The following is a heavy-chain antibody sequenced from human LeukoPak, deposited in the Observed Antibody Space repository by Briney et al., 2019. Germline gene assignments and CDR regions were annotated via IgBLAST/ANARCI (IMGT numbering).Heavy chain of an antibody. Sequence: GRSLRLSCAASGFTFSSYGMHWVRQAPGKGLEWVAVISYDGSNKYYADSVKGRFTISRDNSKNTLYLQMNSLRAEDTAVYYCAKGDYYGSSGPLPFDYWGQGTLVTVSS. D-gene: IGHD3-22*01. CDR1: GFTFSSYG. V-gene: IGHV3-30*18. CDR2: ISYDGSNK. J-gene: IGHJ4*02. CDR3: AKGDYYGSSGPLPFDY.